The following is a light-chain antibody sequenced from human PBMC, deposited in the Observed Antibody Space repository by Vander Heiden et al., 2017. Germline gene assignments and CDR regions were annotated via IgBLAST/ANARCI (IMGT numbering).Light chain of an antibody. J-gene: IGKJ4*01. V-gene: IGKV1-17*03. CDR3: LQHNSYPLT. CDR2: AAS. CDR1: KEIRSS. Sequence: DIQMTQSPSAMSTFVGDRVTITCRASKEIRSSLAWFQQKPGKVPKRLIYAASILKSGVPSRFSGSGSGTEFTLTIGSMQPEDFATYYCLQHNSYPLTFGGGTKVEIK.